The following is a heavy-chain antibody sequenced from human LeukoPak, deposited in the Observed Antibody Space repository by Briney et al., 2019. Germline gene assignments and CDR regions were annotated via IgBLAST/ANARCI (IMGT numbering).Heavy chain of an antibody. V-gene: IGHV4-34*01. Sequence: PSETLSLTCAVYGGSFSGYYWSWIRQPPGKGLEWIGEINHSGSTNYNPSLKSRVTISVDTSKNQFSLKLSSVTAADTAVYYCARHRSSSGMGYWGQGTLVTVSS. CDR2: INHSGST. CDR1: GGSFSGYY. D-gene: IGHD6-13*01. J-gene: IGHJ4*02. CDR3: ARHRSSSGMGY.